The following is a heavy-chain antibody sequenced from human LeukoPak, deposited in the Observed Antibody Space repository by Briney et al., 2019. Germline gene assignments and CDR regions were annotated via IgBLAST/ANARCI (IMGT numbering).Heavy chain of an antibody. J-gene: IGHJ4*02. D-gene: IGHD3-3*01. V-gene: IGHV4-39*01. CDR3: ARGPEWPTRHVPLDY. Sequence: SETLSLTCTVSGGSISSSSYYWGWIRQPPGKGLEWIGSIYYSGTTYYNPSLKSRVTISVDTSKNQFSLKLTSVTAADTAVYYCARGPEWPTRHVPLDYWGQGTLVTVSS. CDR1: GGSISSSSYY. CDR2: IYYSGTT.